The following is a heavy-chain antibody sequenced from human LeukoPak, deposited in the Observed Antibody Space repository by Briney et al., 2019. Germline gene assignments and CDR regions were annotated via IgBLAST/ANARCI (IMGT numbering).Heavy chain of an antibody. Sequence: GATVRVSCKASGYTFTRYGMSGVREAPGKGREWVGWIIAYYGNTNYAQKLQGRVTMTTDTSTSTAYMELRSLRSDDTAVYYCARVCQNGYSVKWSFDYWGQGTLVTVSS. CDR1: GYTFTRYG. CDR2: IIAYYGNT. CDR3: ARVCQNGYSVKWSFDY. V-gene: IGHV1-18*01. J-gene: IGHJ4*02. D-gene: IGHD5-18*01.